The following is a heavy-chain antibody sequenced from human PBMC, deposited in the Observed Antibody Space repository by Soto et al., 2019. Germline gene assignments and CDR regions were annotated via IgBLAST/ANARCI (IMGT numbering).Heavy chain of an antibody. V-gene: IGHV3-74*01. CDR3: ARDLGLGYSSGWSGLNYYYYYGMDV. CDR2: INSDGSST. J-gene: IGHJ6*02. CDR1: GFTFSSYW. Sequence: GGSLRLSCAASGFTFSSYWMHWFRQAPGKGLVWVSRINSDGSSTSYADSVKGRFTISRDNAKNTLYLQMNSLRAEDTAVYYCARDLGLGYSSGWSGLNYYYYYGMDVWGQGTTVTVSS. D-gene: IGHD6-19*01.